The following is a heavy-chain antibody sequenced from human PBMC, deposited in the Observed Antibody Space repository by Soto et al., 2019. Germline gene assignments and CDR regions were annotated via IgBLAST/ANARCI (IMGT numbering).Heavy chain of an antibody. J-gene: IGHJ3*02. CDR1: GFTFSSYA. V-gene: IGHV3-64*01. D-gene: IGHD7-27*01. Sequence: GGALRLSCAASGFTFSSYAMHWVRQAPGKGLEYVSAISSNGGSTYYANSVKGRFTISRDNSKNTLYLQMGSLRAEDMAVYYCARALGYAFDIWGQGTMVTVSS. CDR3: ARALGYAFDI. CDR2: ISSNGGST.